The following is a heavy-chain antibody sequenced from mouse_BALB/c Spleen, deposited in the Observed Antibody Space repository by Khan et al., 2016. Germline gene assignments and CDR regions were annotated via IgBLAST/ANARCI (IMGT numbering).Heavy chain of an antibody. CDR1: GYTFTNYG. CDR3: ARLLRSWFAY. Sequence: QIQLVQSGPELKKPGETVKISCKASGYTFTNYGMNWVKQAPGKGLKWMGWINTYTGEPTYADDFKGRFAFSLETSASTAYLQINNLKNEDTATYFCARLLRSWFAYWGQGTLVTVSA. D-gene: IGHD1-1*01. V-gene: IGHV9-3-1*01. J-gene: IGHJ3*01. CDR2: INTYTGEP.